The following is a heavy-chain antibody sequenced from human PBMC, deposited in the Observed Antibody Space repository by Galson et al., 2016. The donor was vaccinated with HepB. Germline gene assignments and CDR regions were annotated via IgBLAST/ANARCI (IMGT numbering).Heavy chain of an antibody. CDR1: GFTFSTYA. D-gene: IGHD6-19*01. CDR2: ISSDGSNK. CDR3: ARDPSYSGWYGNFDY. J-gene: IGHJ4*02. Sequence: SLRLSCAASGFTFSTYAMHWVRQAPGKGLEWVAVISSDGSNKYYADSVKGRFTISRDSSKNTLYLQMNSLRAEDTAVYYCARDPSYSGWYGNFDYWGRGTLVTVSS. V-gene: IGHV3-30*04.